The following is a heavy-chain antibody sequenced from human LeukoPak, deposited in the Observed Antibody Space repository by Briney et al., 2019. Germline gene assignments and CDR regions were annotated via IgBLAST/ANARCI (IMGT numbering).Heavy chain of an antibody. V-gene: IGHV3-30*18. CDR1: GFTFSSYG. CDR2: ISSDGSSK. Sequence: GRSLRLSCAASGFTFSSYGMHWVRQAPGKGPEWVAAISSDGSSKYYADSMKGRFTIARDNSKNTLYLQMNSLRAEDTAVYYCAKDLETYDILTGYCPDYWGQGTLVTVSS. D-gene: IGHD3-9*01. CDR3: AKDLETYDILTGYCPDY. J-gene: IGHJ4*02.